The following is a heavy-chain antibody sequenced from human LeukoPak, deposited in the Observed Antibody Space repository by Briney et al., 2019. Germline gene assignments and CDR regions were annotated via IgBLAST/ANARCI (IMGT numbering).Heavy chain of an antibody. Sequence: SETLSLTCTVSGGSISSYYWSWIRQPAGKGLEWIGRIYPSGITYYNPSLKSRVTMSVDTSKNQFSLNLSSVTAADTAVYYCARVLGVGYGYDYWGQGTLVTVSS. J-gene: IGHJ4*02. CDR1: GGSISSYY. D-gene: IGHD5-18*01. CDR3: ARVLGVGYGYDY. V-gene: IGHV4-4*07. CDR2: IYPSGIT.